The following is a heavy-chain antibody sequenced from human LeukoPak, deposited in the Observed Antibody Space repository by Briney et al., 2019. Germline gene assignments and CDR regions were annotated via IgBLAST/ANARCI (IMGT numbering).Heavy chain of an antibody. J-gene: IGHJ4*02. CDR3: ARGGTIVSSFWGRAKNYPLGY. Sequence: ASVKVSCKASGYTFTSYGISWVRQAPGQGLEWMGWINTNTGNPTYAQGFTGRLVFSLDTSVSTAYLQISSLKAEDTAVYYCARGGTIVSSFWGRAKNYPLGYWGQGTLVTVSS. V-gene: IGHV7-4-1*02. CDR2: INTNTGNP. D-gene: IGHD3-16*01. CDR1: GYTFTSYG.